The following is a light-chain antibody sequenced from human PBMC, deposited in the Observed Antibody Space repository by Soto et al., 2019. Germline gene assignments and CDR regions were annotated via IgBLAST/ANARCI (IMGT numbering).Light chain of an antibody. CDR3: CSYAASSTFAVV. Sequence: QSALTQPASVSGSPGQSITISCTGTSSDVGSYNLVSWYQHHPGKAPKLMIYESSKRPSGVSNRFSGSMSANTASLTISGLLAEDEADYFCCSYAASSTFAVVFGGGTKLTVL. CDR2: ESS. CDR1: SSDVGSYNL. V-gene: IGLV2-23*02. J-gene: IGLJ2*01.